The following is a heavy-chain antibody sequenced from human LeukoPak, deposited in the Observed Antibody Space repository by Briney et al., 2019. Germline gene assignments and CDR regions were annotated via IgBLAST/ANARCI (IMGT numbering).Heavy chain of an antibody. Sequence: SETLSLTCAVSGRSFSGYSWSWIRQPPAQGLELIDEINLNGSTNYNPYLKIRVTIRVDTSKNQFSLKLRSVTAADTAVYYCARRGRYYGSESYFPFDYWGQGTLVSVSS. J-gene: IGHJ4*02. V-gene: IGHV4-34*01. CDR3: ARRGRYYGSESYFPFDY. CDR2: INLNGST. D-gene: IGHD3-10*01. CDR1: GRSFSGYS.